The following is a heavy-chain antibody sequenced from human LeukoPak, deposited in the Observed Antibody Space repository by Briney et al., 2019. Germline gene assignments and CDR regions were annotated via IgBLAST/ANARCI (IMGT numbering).Heavy chain of an antibody. J-gene: IGHJ4*02. V-gene: IGHV4-30-4*01. D-gene: IGHD5-18*01. CDR2: IYYSGST. CDR3: ARGSGYSYGIDY. CDR1: GGSISSGDYY. Sequence: PSQTLSLTCTVSGGSISSGDYYWSWIRQPPGKGPEWIGYIYYSGSTYYNPSLKSRVTISVDTSKNQFSLKLSSVTAADTAVYYCARGSGYSYGIDYWGQGTLVTVSS.